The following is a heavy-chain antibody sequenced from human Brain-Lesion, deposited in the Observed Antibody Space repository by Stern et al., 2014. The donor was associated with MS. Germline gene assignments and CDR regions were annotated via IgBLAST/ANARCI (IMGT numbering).Heavy chain of an antibody. Sequence: QVQLQESGPGLVKPSQTLSLTCTVSGGSISSGGYYWSWIRQHPGKGLEWLGYIHYSGSTYYNSALKSRVTISRDTSKNQFSLNLNSVTAADTAVYYCARVGVYVQTGWFDPWGQGALVTVSS. J-gene: IGHJ5*02. CDR3: ARVGVYVQTGWFDP. V-gene: IGHV4-31*03. CDR2: IHYSGST. D-gene: IGHD2-8*01. CDR1: GGSISSGGYY.